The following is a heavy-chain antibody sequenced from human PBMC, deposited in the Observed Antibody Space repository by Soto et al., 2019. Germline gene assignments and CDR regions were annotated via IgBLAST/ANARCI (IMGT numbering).Heavy chain of an antibody. CDR2: IYYSGST. CDR1: GGSISSYY. Sequence: SETLSLTCTVSGGSISSYYWSWIRQPPGKGLKWIGYIYYSGSTNYNPSLKSRVTISVDTSKNQFSLKLSSVTAAGTAVYYCARGLYGIDYWGQGTLVTVSS. J-gene: IGHJ4*02. V-gene: IGHV4-59*01. D-gene: IGHD3-10*01. CDR3: ARGLYGIDY.